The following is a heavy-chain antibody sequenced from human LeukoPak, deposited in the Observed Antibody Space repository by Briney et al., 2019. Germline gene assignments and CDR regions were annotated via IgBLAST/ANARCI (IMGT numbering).Heavy chain of an antibody. Sequence: KASETLSLTCAVSGGSISSSNWWSWVRQPPGKGLEWIGEVYHTGSSNYNPSLKSRVTISVDKSKSQFSLKLSSVTAADTAVYYCARDHYYDSSALDYWGQGTLVTVSS. CDR2: VYHTGSS. J-gene: IGHJ4*02. CDR3: ARDHYYDSSALDY. CDR1: GGSISSSNW. D-gene: IGHD3-22*01. V-gene: IGHV4-4*02.